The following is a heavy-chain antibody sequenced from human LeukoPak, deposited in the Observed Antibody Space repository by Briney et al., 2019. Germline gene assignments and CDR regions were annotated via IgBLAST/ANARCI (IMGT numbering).Heavy chain of an antibody. Sequence: GGSLRLSCAASGFTFSSYSMTWVRQAPGKGLEWVSSISSSSYIYYADSVKGRFTISRDNAKNSLYLQMNSLRAEDTAVYYCARDYPHTYYYDSSGYAPWFDPWGQGTLVTVSS. D-gene: IGHD3-22*01. J-gene: IGHJ5*02. CDR1: GFTFSSYS. V-gene: IGHV3-21*01. CDR3: ARDYPHTYYYDSSGYAPWFDP. CDR2: ISSSSYI.